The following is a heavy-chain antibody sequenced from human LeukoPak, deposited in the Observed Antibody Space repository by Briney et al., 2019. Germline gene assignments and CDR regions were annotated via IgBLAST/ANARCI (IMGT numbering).Heavy chain of an antibody. D-gene: IGHD3-22*01. V-gene: IGHV4-30-4*01. CDR2: IYYSGST. Sequence: SQTLSLTCTVSGGSISSGDYYWSWIRQPPGKGLEWIGYIYYSGSTYYNPSLKSRVTISVDTSKNQFSLKLSSVTAADTAVYYCARACYYDSSGYYSNRYYFDYWGQGTLVTVSS. J-gene: IGHJ4*02. CDR1: GGSISSGDYY. CDR3: ARACYYDSSGYYSNRYYFDY.